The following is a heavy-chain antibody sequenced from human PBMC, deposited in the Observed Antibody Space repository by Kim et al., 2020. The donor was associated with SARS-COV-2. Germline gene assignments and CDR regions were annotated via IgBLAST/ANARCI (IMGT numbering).Heavy chain of an antibody. CDR3: TREGDWNLMKYFDY. CDR2: IRSKANNYAT. CDR1: GFTFRGSA. V-gene: IGHV3-73*01. J-gene: IGHJ4*02. Sequence: GGSLRLSCAASGFTFRGSAMHWVRQASGKGLEWVGRIRSKANNYATAYAASVKGRFNISRDDSKNTAYLQMNSLKTEDTAVYYCTREGDWNLMKYFDYWGQGTLVTVSS. D-gene: IGHD1-1*01.